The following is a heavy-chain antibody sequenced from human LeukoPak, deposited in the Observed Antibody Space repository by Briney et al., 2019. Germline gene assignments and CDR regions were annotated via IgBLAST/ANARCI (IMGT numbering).Heavy chain of an antibody. CDR3: ARDPRGYYDSSRGDWFDP. CDR2: ISSSGSTI. J-gene: IGHJ5*02. Sequence: GGSLRLSCAASGFTISDYYMSWIRQAPGKGLEWVSYISSSGSTIYYADSVKGRFTISRDNAKNSLYLQMNSLRAEDTAVYYCARDPRGYYDSSRGDWFDPWGQGTLVSVSS. V-gene: IGHV3-11*01. CDR1: GFTISDYY. D-gene: IGHD3-22*01.